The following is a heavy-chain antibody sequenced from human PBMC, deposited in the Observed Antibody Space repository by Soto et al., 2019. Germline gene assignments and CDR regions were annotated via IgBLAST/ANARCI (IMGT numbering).Heavy chain of an antibody. V-gene: IGHV6-1*01. CDR1: GDSVSIKSSA. Sequence: PSQTLSPPCAISGDSVSIKSSAWNWIRQSPSRGLEWLGRTYYRSKWYNDYAVSVKSRITINPDTSKNQFSLQLNSVTPEDTAVYYCARATSSSSSRAFDSWGQGKMVTVS. CDR3: ARATSSSSSRAFDS. D-gene: IGHD6-6*01. CDR2: TYYRSKWYN. J-gene: IGHJ3*02.